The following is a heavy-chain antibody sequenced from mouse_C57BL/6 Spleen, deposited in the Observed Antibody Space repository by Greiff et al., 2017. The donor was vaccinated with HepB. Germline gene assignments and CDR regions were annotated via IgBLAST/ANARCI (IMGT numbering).Heavy chain of an antibody. J-gene: IGHJ2*01. CDR3: ARKLGLYYFDY. CDR1: GYTFTDYY. Sequence: VQLQQSGPELVKPGASVKISCKASGYTFTDYYMNWVKQSHGKSLEWIGDINPNNGGTSYNQKFKGKATLTVDKSSSTAYMELRSLTSEDSAVYYCARKLGLYYFDYWGQGTTLTVSS. D-gene: IGHD4-1*01. CDR2: INPNNGGT. V-gene: IGHV1-26*01.